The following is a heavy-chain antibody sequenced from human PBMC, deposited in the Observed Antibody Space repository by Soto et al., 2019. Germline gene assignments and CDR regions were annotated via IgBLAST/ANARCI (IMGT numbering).Heavy chain of an antibody. Sequence: EVRLLESGGGLVQPGGSLRLSCVASGFTFNNYVMNWVRLAPGKGLEWVSGITATGDNTYYTDSVKGRFAISRDNSRNPQYLQMNSLRAEDTAVYYCARPRDGQNLIDYWGQGTQVTVSS. CDR3: ARPRDGQNLIDY. J-gene: IGHJ4*02. V-gene: IGHV3-23*01. CDR2: ITATGDNT. CDR1: GFTFNNYV.